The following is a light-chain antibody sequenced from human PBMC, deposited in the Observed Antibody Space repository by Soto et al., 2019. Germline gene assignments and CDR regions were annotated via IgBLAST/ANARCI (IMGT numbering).Light chain of an antibody. V-gene: IGKV3-11*01. CDR2: DAS. CDR1: QSVGSY. J-gene: IGKJ1*01. Sequence: EIVLTQSPATLSLSPGERDTLSCRASQSVGSYFAWYQQKPGQAPRLLIYDASNRATGIPARFSGSGSGTDFTLTISSLEPDDFAVYYCQQRGNWPVTFGQGTRVDIK. CDR3: QQRGNWPVT.